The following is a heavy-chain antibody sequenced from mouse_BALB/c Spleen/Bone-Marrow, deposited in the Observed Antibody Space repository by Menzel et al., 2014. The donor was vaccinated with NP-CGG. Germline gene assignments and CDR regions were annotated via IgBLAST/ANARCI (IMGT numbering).Heavy chain of an antibody. Sequence: EVKVVESGPSLAKPSQTLSLSCSVTGDSIXSGYWNWIRKFPGNKLEYMGYISYSGSTYYNPSLQSRITITRDTSNNQYYLQLNSVTTEDTATYYCASYYYGSSYAMDYWGQGTSVTVSS. CDR1: GDSIXSGY. CDR2: ISYSGST. CDR3: ASYYYGSSYAMDY. J-gene: IGHJ4*01. D-gene: IGHD1-1*01. V-gene: IGHV3-8*02.